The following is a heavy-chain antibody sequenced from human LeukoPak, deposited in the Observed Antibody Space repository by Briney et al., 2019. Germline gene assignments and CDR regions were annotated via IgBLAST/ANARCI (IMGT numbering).Heavy chain of an antibody. CDR3: ARVVLAPYYDFWSGPGYFDY. CDR2: ISAYNGNT. V-gene: IGHV1-18*01. D-gene: IGHD3-3*01. Sequence: ASVKVSCKASVYIFTSYGISWVRQAPGQGLDWMGWISAYNGNTSYAQKLQGRVTMTTDTSTSTAYMELRSLRSDDTAVYYCARVVLAPYYDFWSGPGYFDYWGQGTLVTVSS. J-gene: IGHJ4*02. CDR1: VYIFTSYG.